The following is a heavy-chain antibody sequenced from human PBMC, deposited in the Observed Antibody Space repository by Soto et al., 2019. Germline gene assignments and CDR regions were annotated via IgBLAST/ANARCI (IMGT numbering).Heavy chain of an antibody. CDR3: ARMEVYCSGGSCPLDY. J-gene: IGHJ4*02. V-gene: IGHV3-30-3*01. CDR1: GFTFSSYA. D-gene: IGHD2-15*01. CDR2: ISYDGSNK. Sequence: QVQLVESGGGVVQPGRSLRLSCAASGFTFSSYAMHWVRQAPGKGLEWVAVISYDGSNKYYADSVKGRFTISRDNSKNTLYLQMNSLRAEDTAVYYCARMEVYCSGGSCPLDYWGQGTLVTVSS.